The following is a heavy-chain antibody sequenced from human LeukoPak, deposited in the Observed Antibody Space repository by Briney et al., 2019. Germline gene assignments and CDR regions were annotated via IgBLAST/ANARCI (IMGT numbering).Heavy chain of an antibody. J-gene: IGHJ5*02. CDR3: ARVTAVTTFWFDP. D-gene: IGHD4-17*01. Sequence: SETLSLTCTVSGGSISSHCWSWIRQPPGKGLEWIGYIYYSGSTKYNPSLKSRVTISIDTSKNQFSLKLNSVTAADTAVYYCARVTAVTTFWFDPWGQGTLVTVSS. CDR2: IYYSGST. CDR1: GGSISSHC. V-gene: IGHV4-59*11.